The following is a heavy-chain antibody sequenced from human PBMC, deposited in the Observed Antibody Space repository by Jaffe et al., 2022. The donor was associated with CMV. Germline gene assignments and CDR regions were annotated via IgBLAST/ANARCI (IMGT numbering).Heavy chain of an antibody. CDR2: INHSGST. CDR3: ARGLLRYFDWQLEDWFDP. V-gene: IGHV4-34*01. D-gene: IGHD3-9*01. Sequence: QVQLQQWGAGLLKPSETLSLTCAVYGGSFSGYYWSWIRQPPGKGLEWIGEINHSGSTNYNPSLKSRVTISVDTSKNQFSLKLSSVTAADTAVYYCARGLLRYFDWQLEDWFDPWGQGTLVTVSS. J-gene: IGHJ5*02. CDR1: GGSFSGYY.